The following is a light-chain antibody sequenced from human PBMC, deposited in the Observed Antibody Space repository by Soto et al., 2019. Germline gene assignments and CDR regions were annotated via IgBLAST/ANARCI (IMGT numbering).Light chain of an antibody. CDR2: WAS. V-gene: IGKV4-1*01. Sequence: DIQMTQSPSSLSASVGDRVTIPCRASQTISGYLAWYQKKPGQPPKLVXYWASSRESGVPDRFSGTGSGTDLTLTISSLQAEDVAVYYCQQYYSSPTWTFGQGTKVDI. CDR3: QQYYSSPTWT. J-gene: IGKJ1*01. CDR1: QTISGY.